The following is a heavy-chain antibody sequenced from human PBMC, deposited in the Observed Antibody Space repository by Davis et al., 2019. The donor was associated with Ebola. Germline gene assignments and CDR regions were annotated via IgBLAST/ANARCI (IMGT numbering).Heavy chain of an antibody. CDR2: ISYSGGTA. D-gene: IGHD6-19*01. V-gene: IGHV3-23*01. CDR1: VITFSSYA. Sequence: GESLKISCADSVITFSSYAMTWVRQAPGKGLEWVAGISYSGGTAYYAGSVRGRFTISRDNFKNTVYLQMNSLRAEDTAIYYCARIGEPAVAGDNYYYYGMDVWGKGTTVTVSS. CDR3: ARIGEPAVAGDNYYYYGMDV. J-gene: IGHJ6*04.